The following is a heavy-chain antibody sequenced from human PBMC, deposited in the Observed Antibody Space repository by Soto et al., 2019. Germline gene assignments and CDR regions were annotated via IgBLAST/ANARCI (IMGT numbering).Heavy chain of an antibody. CDR2: IYSGGTV. J-gene: IGHJ6*03. CDR3: ARNIPVEVWSALGYHYYYMDV. CDR1: GFPVTTSY. V-gene: IGHV3-66*01. Sequence: EVQLAESGGGLVQPGGSLRLSCAASGFPVTTSYMSWVRQAPGKGLEWVSTIYSGGTVYYADSVKGRFAISRDSSKNTLYLEMNNVRAEDTAVYYCARNIPVEVWSALGYHYYYMDVWGKGSTVVVSS. D-gene: IGHD3-3*01.